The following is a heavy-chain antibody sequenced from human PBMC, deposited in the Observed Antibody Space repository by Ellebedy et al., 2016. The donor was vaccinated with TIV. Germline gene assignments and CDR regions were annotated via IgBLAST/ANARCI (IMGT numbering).Heavy chain of an antibody. CDR1: GDSISRSSDY. CDR3: ARWFGELLYVRWFDP. D-gene: IGHD3-10*01. CDR2: IYYTGST. Sequence: SETLSLTCTVSGDSISRSSDYWGWIRQPPGKGLEGIGSIYYTGSTDYNPSLKSRVAISADTSKNQFYLRLSSVTAADTAVYYCARWFGELLYVRWFDPWGQGTLVTVSS. V-gene: IGHV4-39*01. J-gene: IGHJ5*02.